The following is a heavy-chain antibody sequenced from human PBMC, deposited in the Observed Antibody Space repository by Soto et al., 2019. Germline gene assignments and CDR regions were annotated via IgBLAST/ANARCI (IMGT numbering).Heavy chain of an antibody. CDR3: ARARHYDLNGYYPRGRGYYFDH. CDR2: IYNSVST. D-gene: IGHD3-22*01. CDR1: GGPISNYY. V-gene: IGHV4-59*01. Sequence: SETLSLTCTVSGGPISNYYWGWIRQPPGKGLEWIGYIYNSVSTSDNPSLKSRVTISVDTSNNQFSLKLSSVTAADTAVYYCARARHYDLNGYYPRGRGYYFDHSGQGALVTVSS. J-gene: IGHJ4*02.